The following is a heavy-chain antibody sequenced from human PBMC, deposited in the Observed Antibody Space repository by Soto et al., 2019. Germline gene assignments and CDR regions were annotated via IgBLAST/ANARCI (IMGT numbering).Heavy chain of an antibody. J-gene: IGHJ6*02. D-gene: IGHD3-16*02. CDR3: AKDIVIITCGGVIVRNPYYYYYGMDV. CDR1: GFTFDDYA. Sequence: GGSLRLSCAASGFTFDDYAMHWVRQAPGKGLEWVSLISWDGGSTYYADSVKGRFTISRDNSKNSLYLQMNSLRAEDTALYYCAKDIVIITCGGVIVRNPYYYYYGMDVWGQGTTVTVSS. V-gene: IGHV3-43D*03. CDR2: ISWDGGST.